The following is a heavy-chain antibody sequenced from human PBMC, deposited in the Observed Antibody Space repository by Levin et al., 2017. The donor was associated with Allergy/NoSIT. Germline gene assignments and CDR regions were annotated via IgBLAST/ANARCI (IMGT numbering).Heavy chain of an antibody. J-gene: IGHJ3*02. D-gene: IGHD5-12*01. CDR1: GYTFTGYY. V-gene: IGHV1-2*02. CDR2: ISPSSGGT. CDR3: ARDVYSGYDYNGFEI. Sequence: ASVKVSCKASGYTFTGYYMHWVRQAPGQGLEWMGWISPSSGGTNYAQKFQGRVTMTRDTSISTVYMELSRLKSDDTAVYYCARDVYSGYDYNGFEIWGQGTTVTVSS.